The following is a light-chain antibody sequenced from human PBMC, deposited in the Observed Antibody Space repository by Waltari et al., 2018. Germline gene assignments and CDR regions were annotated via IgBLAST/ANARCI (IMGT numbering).Light chain of an antibody. CDR2: GNS. J-gene: IGLJ3*02. CDR1: SPHIGAGYD. Sequence: QSVLTQPPSVSGAPGQRVTISCPWSSPHIGAGYDVHWYQQLPGTAPKLLIYGNSNRPSGVPDRFSGSKSGTSASLAITGLQAEDEADYYCQSYDSSLSGWVFGGGTKLTVL. V-gene: IGLV1-40*01. CDR3: QSYDSSLSGWV.